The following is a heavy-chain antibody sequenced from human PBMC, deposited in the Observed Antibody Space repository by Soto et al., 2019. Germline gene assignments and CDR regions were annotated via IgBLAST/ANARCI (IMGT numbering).Heavy chain of an antibody. Sequence: GGSLRLSCAASGFPFSSYAMSWVRQAPGEGLEWVSATSGSGASTYYADSVKGRFTISRDNSKNTLYLQMNSLRAEDTAVYFCAIGSVFFSGYGQKLVLFDPCGQGTLVTVSS. CDR2: TSGSGAST. CDR3: AIGSVFFSGYGQKLVLFDP. CDR1: GFPFSSYA. J-gene: IGHJ5*02. D-gene: IGHD3-22*01. V-gene: IGHV3-23*01.